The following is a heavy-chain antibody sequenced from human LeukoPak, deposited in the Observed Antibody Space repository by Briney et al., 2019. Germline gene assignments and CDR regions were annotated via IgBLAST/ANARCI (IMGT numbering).Heavy chain of an antibody. CDR1: GFTFSSYA. V-gene: IGHV3-23*01. CDR3: AKDREWLVTTDYYYGMDV. D-gene: IGHD6-19*01. J-gene: IGHJ6*02. CDR2: ISGSGGST. Sequence: GGTLRLSCAASGFTFSSYAMSWVRQAPGKGLEWVSAISGSGGSTYYADSVKGRFTISRDNSKNTLYLQMNSLRAEDTAVYYCAKDREWLVTTDYYYGMDVWGQGTTVTVSS.